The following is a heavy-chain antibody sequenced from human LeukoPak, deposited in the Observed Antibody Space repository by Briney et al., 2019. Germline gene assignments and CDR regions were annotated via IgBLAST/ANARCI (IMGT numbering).Heavy chain of an antibody. CDR3: ARDYFDTSTRFDS. CDR1: GYTFTTYA. CDR2: ISTNTGNP. D-gene: IGHD3-22*01. V-gene: IGHV7-4-1*02. J-gene: IGHJ5*01. Sequence: ASVKVSCKTSGYTFTTYAINWVRQAPGQGPEWMGWISTNTGNPTYAQGFTGRFVFSLDTSVSTAYLQISSLKAEDTAIYYCARDYFDTSTRFDSWGQGTLVTVSS.